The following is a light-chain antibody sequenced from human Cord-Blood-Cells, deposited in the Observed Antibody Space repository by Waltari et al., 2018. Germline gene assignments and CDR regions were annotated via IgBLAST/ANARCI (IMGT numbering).Light chain of an antibody. CDR1: SSDAGGYNY. CDR3: SSYTSSSTWV. V-gene: IGLV2-14*01. CDR2: DVS. J-gene: IGLJ3*02. Sequence: QSALTQPASVSGSPGQSITISCTGTSSDAGGYNYVPWYQQHPGKAPTLMIYDVSKRPSGVSNRFSGSKSGNTASLTISGLQAEDEADYYCSSYTSSSTWVFGGGTKLTVL.